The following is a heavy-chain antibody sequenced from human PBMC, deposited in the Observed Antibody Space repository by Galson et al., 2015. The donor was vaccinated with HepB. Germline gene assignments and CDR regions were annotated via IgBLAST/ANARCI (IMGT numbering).Heavy chain of an antibody. D-gene: IGHD3-22*01. CDR1: GYSFTSYW. V-gene: IGHV5-51*01. J-gene: IGHJ4*02. CDR2: IYPGDSDT. Sequence: QSGAEVKKPGESLKISCKGSGYSFTSYWIGWVRQMPGKGLEWMGIIYPGDSDTRYSPSFQGQVTISADKSISTAYLQWSSLKASDTAMYYCARLARGPTDSSGYHPGEIDYWGQGTLVTVSS. CDR3: ARLARGPTDSSGYHPGEIDY.